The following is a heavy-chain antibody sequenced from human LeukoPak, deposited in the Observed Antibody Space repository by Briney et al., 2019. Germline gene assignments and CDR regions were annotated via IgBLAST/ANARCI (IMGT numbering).Heavy chain of an antibody. J-gene: IGHJ4*02. V-gene: IGHV1-46*03. Sequence: ASVKVSCKASGYTFTSYYMHWVRQAPGQGLEWMGIIIPSGGSTSYAQKFQGRVTMTRDTSTSTVYMELSSLRSEDTAVYYCASGPLRLRSWFYWGQGTLVTVSS. D-gene: IGHD5-12*01. CDR3: ASGPLRLRSWFY. CDR2: IIPSGGST. CDR1: GYTFTSYY.